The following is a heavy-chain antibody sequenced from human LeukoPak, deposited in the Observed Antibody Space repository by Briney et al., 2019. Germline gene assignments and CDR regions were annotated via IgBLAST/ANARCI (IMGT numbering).Heavy chain of an antibody. J-gene: IGHJ4*02. CDR1: GFTFSSYS. V-gene: IGHV3-21*01. CDR2: ISSSSSYI. Sequence: PGGSLRLSCAASGFTFSSYSMNWVRQAPGKGLDWVSSISSSSSYIYYADSVKGRFTISRDNGKDSLYLQMNSLRAEDTAVYYCAKVRRGFLRYFDWFFDYWGQGTLVTVSS. D-gene: IGHD3-9*01. CDR3: AKVRRGFLRYFDWFFDY.